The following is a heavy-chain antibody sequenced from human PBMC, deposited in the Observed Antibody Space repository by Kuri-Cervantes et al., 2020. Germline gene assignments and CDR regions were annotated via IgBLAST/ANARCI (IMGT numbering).Heavy chain of an antibody. CDR2: IYWDDDK. Sequence: SGPTLVKPTPTLTLTCTFSGFSLSTSGVGVGWIRQPPGKALEWLALIYWDDDKRYSTSLKSRLTISKDTSKSQVVLTMTNMDPVDTATYYCARTRSAFDIWGQGTMVTVSS. V-gene: IGHV2-5*02. CDR1: GFSLSTSGVG. J-gene: IGHJ3*02. CDR3: ARTRSAFDI.